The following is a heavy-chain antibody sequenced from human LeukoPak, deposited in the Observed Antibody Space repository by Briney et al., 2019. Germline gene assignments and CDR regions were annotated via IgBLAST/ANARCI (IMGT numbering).Heavy chain of an antibody. D-gene: IGHD3-3*01. CDR2: IYYSGST. J-gene: IGHJ5*02. Sequence: SQTLSLTCTVSGGSISSGGYYWSWIRQPPGKGLEWIGYIYYSGSTNYNPSLKSRVTISVDTSKNQFSLKLSSVTAADTAVYYCARWEGLTIFGVVTRESWFDPWGQGTLVTVSS. CDR1: GGSISSGGYY. V-gene: IGHV4-61*08. CDR3: ARWEGLTIFGVVTRESWFDP.